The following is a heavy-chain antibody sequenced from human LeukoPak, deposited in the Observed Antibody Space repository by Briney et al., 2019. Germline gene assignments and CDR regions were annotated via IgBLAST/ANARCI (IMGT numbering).Heavy chain of an antibody. V-gene: IGHV3-48*02. CDR1: GFTFSSYS. J-gene: IGHJ4*02. Sequence: PGGSLRLSCAASGFTFSSYSMTWVRQAPGKGLEWVSYITSDSRTIDYADSVRGRFTISRDNAKNSLYLQVNSLRDEDTAVYYCARELGYFFDCWGQGTLVTVSS. CDR2: ITSDSRTI. D-gene: IGHD7-27*01. CDR3: ARELGYFFDC.